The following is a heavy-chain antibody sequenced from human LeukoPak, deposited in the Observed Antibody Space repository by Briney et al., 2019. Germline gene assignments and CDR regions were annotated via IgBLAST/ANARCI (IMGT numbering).Heavy chain of an antibody. CDR1: GFTFSSYW. CDR2: IKQDGSEK. D-gene: IGHD6-13*01. V-gene: IGHV3-7*01. CDR3: ARIPPLSSSSYYFDY. Sequence: GGSLRLSCAASGFTFSSYWMSWVRQAPGKGLEWVANIKQDGSEKYYVDSVKGRFTISRDNAKNSLYLQMNSLRAEDTAVYYCARIPPLSSSSYYFDYWGQGTLVTVSS. J-gene: IGHJ4*02.